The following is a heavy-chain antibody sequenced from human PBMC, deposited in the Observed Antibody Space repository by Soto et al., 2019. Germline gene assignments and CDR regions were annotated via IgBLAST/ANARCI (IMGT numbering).Heavy chain of an antibody. D-gene: IGHD6-13*01. Sequence: QVQLVESGGGVVQPGRSLRLSCAASGFTFSSYAMHWVRQAPGKGLEWVAVISYDGSNKYYADSVKGRFTISRDNSKNTLYLQMNSLRAEDTAVYYCARERRAAAGRIDYGMDVWGQGTTVTVAS. J-gene: IGHJ6*02. CDR2: ISYDGSNK. CDR1: GFTFSSYA. V-gene: IGHV3-30-3*01. CDR3: ARERRAAAGRIDYGMDV.